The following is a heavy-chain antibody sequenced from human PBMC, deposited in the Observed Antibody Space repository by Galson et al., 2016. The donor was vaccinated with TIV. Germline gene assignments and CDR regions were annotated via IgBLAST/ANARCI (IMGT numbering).Heavy chain of an antibody. V-gene: IGHV1-69*13. Sequence: SVKVSCKASGVTFSYFAFSWVRQAPGQGLEWMGGIVPMFGTTNYAQKFQGRVTISADESTTTAYLEPSSLRSEDTAVYYCARGRGIYDSSGYFLFDHWGQGTLVTVSS. J-gene: IGHJ5*02. CDR1: GVTFSYFA. CDR2: IVPMFGTT. CDR3: ARGRGIYDSSGYFLFDH. D-gene: IGHD3-22*01.